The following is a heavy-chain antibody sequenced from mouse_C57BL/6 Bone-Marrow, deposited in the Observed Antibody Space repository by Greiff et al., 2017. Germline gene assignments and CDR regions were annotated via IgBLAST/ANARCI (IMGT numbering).Heavy chain of an antibody. Sequence: VQLQQSGAELVRPGASVKLSCKASGYTFTDYYINWVKQRPGQGLEWIARIYPGSGNTYYNEKFKGKATLTAEKSSSTAYMQLSSLTSEDSAVYFCARGNGNYVGVWFAYWGQGTLVTVSA. J-gene: IGHJ3*01. CDR2: IYPGSGNT. V-gene: IGHV1-76*01. D-gene: IGHD2-1*01. CDR3: ARGNGNYVGVWFAY. CDR1: GYTFTDYY.